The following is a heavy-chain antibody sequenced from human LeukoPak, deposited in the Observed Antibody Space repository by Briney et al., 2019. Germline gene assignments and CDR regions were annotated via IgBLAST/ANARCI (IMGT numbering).Heavy chain of an antibody. V-gene: IGHV4-59*01. CDR2: IYYSGST. CDR3: ARVAPRIAAAGSDGFDP. Sequence: SETLSLTCTVSGGSISSYYWSWIRQPPGKGLEWIGYIYYSGSTNYNPSLKSRVTISVDTSKNQFSLKLRSVTAADTAVYYCARVAPRIAAAGSDGFDPWGQGTLVTVSS. D-gene: IGHD6-13*01. CDR1: GGSISSYY. J-gene: IGHJ5*02.